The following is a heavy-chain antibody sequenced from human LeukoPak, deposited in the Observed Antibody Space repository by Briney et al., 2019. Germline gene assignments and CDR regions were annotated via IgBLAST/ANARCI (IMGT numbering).Heavy chain of an antibody. CDR2: ISYDGSDP. CDR1: GFIFSTYA. V-gene: IGHV3-30*03. CDR3: ARGGGFRPPDY. Sequence: GGSLRLSCAASGFIFSTYAMHWARQAPGKGLEWVAIISYDGSDPYYADSVKGRFTISRDDSNNTLYLQMDSLRPEDTAVYYCARGGGFRPPDYWGQGTLVTVSS. J-gene: IGHJ4*02.